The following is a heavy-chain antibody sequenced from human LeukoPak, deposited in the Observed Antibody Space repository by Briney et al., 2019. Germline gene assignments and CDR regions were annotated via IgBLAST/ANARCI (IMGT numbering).Heavy chain of an antibody. D-gene: IGHD3-22*01. V-gene: IGHV4-34*01. CDR3: ASYYYDSSGYYYEDY. CDR2: INHSGST. J-gene: IGHJ4*02. Sequence: NPSETLSLTCAVYGGSFSGYYWSWIRQPPGKGLEWIGEINHSGSTNYNPSLKSRVTVSVDTSKNQFSLKLSSVTAADTAVYYCASYYYDSSGYYYEDYWGQETLVTVSS. CDR1: GGSFSGYY.